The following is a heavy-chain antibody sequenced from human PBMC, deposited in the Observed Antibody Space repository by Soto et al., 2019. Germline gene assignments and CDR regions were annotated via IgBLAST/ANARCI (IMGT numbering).Heavy chain of an antibody. Sequence: QVQLVQSGAEVKKPGSSVKVSCKASGGTFSSYAISWVRQAPGQGLEWMGGIIPIFGTANYAQKFQGRVTIXXDXSXXTAYMELSSLRSEDTAVYYCARDPARYDSSGTFDYWGQGTLVTVSS. CDR2: IIPIFGTA. J-gene: IGHJ4*02. V-gene: IGHV1-69*12. CDR3: ARDPARYDSSGTFDY. CDR1: GGTFSSYA. D-gene: IGHD3-22*01.